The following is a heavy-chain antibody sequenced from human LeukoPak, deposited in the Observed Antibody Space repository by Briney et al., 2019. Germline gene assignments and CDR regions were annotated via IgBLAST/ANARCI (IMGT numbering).Heavy chain of an antibody. CDR2: INPNSGGT. V-gene: IGHV1-2*02. Sequence: ASVKVSCKASGYTFTGYYMHWVRQAPGQGLEWMGWINPNSGGTNYARKFQGRVTMTRDTSISTAYMELSRLRSDDTAVYYCASSKGYYYMDVWGKGTTVTVSS. CDR3: ASSKGYYYMDV. J-gene: IGHJ6*03. CDR1: GYTFTGYY.